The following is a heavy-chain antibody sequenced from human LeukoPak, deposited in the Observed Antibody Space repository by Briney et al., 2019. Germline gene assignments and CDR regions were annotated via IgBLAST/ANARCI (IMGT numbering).Heavy chain of an antibody. CDR1: GFTFNNYG. V-gene: IGHV3-30*18. J-gene: IGHJ4*02. CDR2: ISYDGRNK. D-gene: IGHD2-2*01. CDR3: AKGPLRGTAAAIDY. Sequence: GGSLRLSCAASGFTFNNYGMHWVRQAPGKGLEWVAVISYDGRNKHYPDSVKGRFAISRDISTDTLWLQMDSLRTEDTAVYYCAKGPLRGTAAAIDYWGQGTLVTVSS.